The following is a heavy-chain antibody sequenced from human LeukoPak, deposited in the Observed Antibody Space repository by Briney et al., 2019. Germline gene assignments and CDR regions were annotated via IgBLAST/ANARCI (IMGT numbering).Heavy chain of an antibody. CDR1: GFTFSNYA. D-gene: IGHD3-16*01. CDR2: IGGDGIA. CDR3: AKDRANWAIDD. J-gene: IGHJ4*02. V-gene: IGHV3-48*04. Sequence: GGSLRLSCAASGFTFSNYAMNWVRQAPGKGLEWISYIGGDGIAFYADSVKGRFTASKDDARKSMYLQMNSLRVEDTAVYYCAKDRANWAIDDWGQGTQVTVSS.